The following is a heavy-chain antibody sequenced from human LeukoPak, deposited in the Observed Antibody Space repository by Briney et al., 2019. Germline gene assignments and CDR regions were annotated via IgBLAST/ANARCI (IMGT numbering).Heavy chain of an antibody. Sequence: GGSLRLSCAASGFTFDDYGTSWVRQAPGKGLEWVSGINWNGGSTGYADSVKGRFTISRDNAKNSLYLQMNSLRAEDTALYHCARAIGYSSGPSDPWGQGTLVTVSS. V-gene: IGHV3-20*01. CDR2: INWNGGST. D-gene: IGHD6-19*01. J-gene: IGHJ5*02. CDR1: GFTFDDYG. CDR3: ARAIGYSSGPSDP.